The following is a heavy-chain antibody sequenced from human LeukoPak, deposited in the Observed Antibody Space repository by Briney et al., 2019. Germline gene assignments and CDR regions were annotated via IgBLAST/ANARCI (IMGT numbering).Heavy chain of an antibody. CDR3: ASLVQTTATGPTTP. Sequence: ASVKVSCTASGYTFTGYYMHWVRQAPGQGLEWMGWINPNSGDTTYAQKFQGRVTMTRDTSTSTAYMELSSLRSDDTALYYCASLVQTTATGPTTPWGQGTLVTVSS. V-gene: IGHV1-2*02. D-gene: IGHD1-7*01. J-gene: IGHJ5*02. CDR1: GYTFTGYY. CDR2: INPNSGDT.